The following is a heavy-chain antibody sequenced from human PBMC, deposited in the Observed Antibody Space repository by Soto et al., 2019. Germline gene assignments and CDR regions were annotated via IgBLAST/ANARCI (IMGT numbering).Heavy chain of an antibody. V-gene: IGHV3-23*01. J-gene: IGHJ6*02. Sequence: WESLRPSCAASVFTCSRYAMSWFRQAPGKGLEWVSAISGSGGSTYYADSVKGRFTISRDNSKNTLYLQMNSLRAEDTAVYYCARNGGGYYYDSSGYSNYYYGMDVWGQGTTVTVSS. CDR3: ARNGGGYYYDSSGYSNYYYGMDV. CDR2: ISGSGGST. CDR1: VFTCSRYA. D-gene: IGHD3-22*01.